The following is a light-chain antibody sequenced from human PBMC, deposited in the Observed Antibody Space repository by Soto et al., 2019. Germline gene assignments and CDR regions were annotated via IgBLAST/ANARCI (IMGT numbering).Light chain of an antibody. CDR3: QSYDTSRTGHV. Sequence: QSALTQPPSVSGAPGQRVTISCTGSSSNIGARNVVHWYQQLPGTAPKLLIYGNNNRPSGVPDRFSGSTSGTSASLAITGLQAEDEADYYCQSYDTSRTGHVFGTGTKVTVL. CDR2: GNN. J-gene: IGLJ1*01. CDR1: SSNIGARNV. V-gene: IGLV1-40*01.